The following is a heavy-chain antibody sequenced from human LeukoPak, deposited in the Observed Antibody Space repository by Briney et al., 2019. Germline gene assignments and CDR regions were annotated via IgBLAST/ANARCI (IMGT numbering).Heavy chain of an antibody. V-gene: IGHV3-48*01. J-gene: IGHJ4*02. Sequence: GGPLRLSCAASGFTFSIYSMNWVRQAPGKGLEWISYINSGGGTTYYADSVKGRFTISRDNAKNSLYLQMNSLRAEDTAVYYCTKEVRFQIDYWGQGTLVTVSA. CDR1: GFTFSIYS. CDR3: TKEVRFQIDY. D-gene: IGHD3-3*01. CDR2: INSGGGTT.